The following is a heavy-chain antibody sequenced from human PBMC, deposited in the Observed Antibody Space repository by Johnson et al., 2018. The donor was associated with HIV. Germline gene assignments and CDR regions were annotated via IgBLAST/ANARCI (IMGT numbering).Heavy chain of an antibody. Sequence: VQLVESGGGLVQPGGSLRLSCAAYGFTVSSNYMSWVRQAPGKGLEWVSVISGSGGGTYYADSVKGRFTISRDNSKNTVYLQMNSLRAGDTAVYYCARAGRFGGAFDIWGQGTMVIVS. CDR2: ISGSGGGT. J-gene: IGHJ3*02. D-gene: IGHD3-10*01. CDR1: GFTVSSNY. V-gene: IGHV3-23*04. CDR3: ARAGRFGGAFDI.